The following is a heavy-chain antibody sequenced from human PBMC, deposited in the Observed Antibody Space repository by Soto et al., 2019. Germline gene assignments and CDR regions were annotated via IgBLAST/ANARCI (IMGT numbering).Heavy chain of an antibody. V-gene: IGHV4-31*03. J-gene: IGHJ6*02. CDR2: NYYSGIT. Sequence: QVQLQESGPGLVKPSQTLSLTCTVSGGSISSGGYYWTWIRQHPGKGLEGIGYNYYSGITYYTPSLNGRVTISLDTSKNQFSLKLSSVTAADTAVYYCARGSSIAGLYYGMDVWGQGTTVTVSS. D-gene: IGHD6-6*01. CDR3: ARGSSIAGLYYGMDV. CDR1: GGSISSGGYY.